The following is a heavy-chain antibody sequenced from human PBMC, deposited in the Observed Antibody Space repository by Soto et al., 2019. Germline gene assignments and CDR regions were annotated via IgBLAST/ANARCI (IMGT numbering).Heavy chain of an antibody. V-gene: IGHV4-39*01. J-gene: IGHJ4*02. D-gene: IGHD3-9*01. CDR3: ARPRRRLVSFFDY. CDR2: IYYSGST. CDR1: GGSITNTSYF. Sequence: SETLSLTCTVSGGSITNTSYFWAWIRQPPGKGLEWIGSIYYSGSTFYSPSLKSRVSLSVDTSKNQFSLKLHSVTAADTAVYYCARPRRRLVSFFDYWGRGTLVTVSS.